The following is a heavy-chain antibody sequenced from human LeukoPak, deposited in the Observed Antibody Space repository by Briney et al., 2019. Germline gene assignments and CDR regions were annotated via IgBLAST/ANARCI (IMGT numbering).Heavy chain of an antibody. CDR2: ISSSSSII. D-gene: IGHD6-19*01. Sequence: PGGSLRLSCAASGFTFSSYSMNWVRQAPGKGLEWVSYISSSSSIIYYADSVKGRFTISRDNAKNSLYLQMNSLRDEDTAVYYCARESGSSGWFPNFDYWGQGTLVTVSS. CDR1: GFTFSSYS. CDR3: ARESGSSGWFPNFDY. V-gene: IGHV3-48*02. J-gene: IGHJ4*02.